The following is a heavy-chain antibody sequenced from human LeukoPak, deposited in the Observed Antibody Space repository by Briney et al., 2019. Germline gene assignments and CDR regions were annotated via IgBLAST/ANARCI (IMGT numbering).Heavy chain of an antibody. CDR3: TKDHCSVWYEDYYFDY. D-gene: IGHD6-19*01. V-gene: IGHV3-23*01. J-gene: IGHJ4*02. CDR2: ISGSGGST. CDR1: GFTFSSYA. Sequence: GGSLRLSCAASGFTFSSYAMSWVRQAPGKGLEWVSAISGSGGSTYYADSVKGRFTISRDNSKNTLYLQMNSLRAEDRAVYCCTKDHCSVWYEDYYFDYWGQGTLVTVSS.